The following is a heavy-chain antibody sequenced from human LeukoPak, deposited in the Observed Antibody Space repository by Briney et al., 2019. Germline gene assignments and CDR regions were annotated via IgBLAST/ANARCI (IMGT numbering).Heavy chain of an antibody. CDR1: GGSFSGNY. J-gene: IGHJ6*03. V-gene: IGHV4-34*01. CDR3: ARGRGATILGVVITRNYHIDV. CDR2: INRSGST. Sequence: SETLSLTRAVYGGSFSGNYWNWIRQSPGKGLEWIGEINRSGSTNYNPSLKSRVRMSVDTSKNQFSLKLSSATAADTAVYYCARGRGATILGVVITRNYHIDVWGKGTTVSVSS. D-gene: IGHD3-3*01.